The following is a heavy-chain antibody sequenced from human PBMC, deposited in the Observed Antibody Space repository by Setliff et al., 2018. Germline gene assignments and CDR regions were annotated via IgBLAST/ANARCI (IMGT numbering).Heavy chain of an antibody. CDR1: GFTSTNYA. Sequence: ASVKVSCKASGFTSTNYAIHWVRQAPGQRPECMGWIHAGNGDTKYSQNFQGRVTITRDTSASTAYMELSSLRSEDTAVYFCAGVLRDYYGSGSYYNWFDPWGQGTLVTVS. CDR3: AGVLRDYYGSGSYYNWFDP. CDR2: IHAGNGDT. D-gene: IGHD3-10*01. V-gene: IGHV1-3*01. J-gene: IGHJ5*02.